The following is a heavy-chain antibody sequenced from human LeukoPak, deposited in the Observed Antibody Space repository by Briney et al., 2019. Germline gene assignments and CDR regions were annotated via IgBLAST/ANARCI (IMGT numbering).Heavy chain of an antibody. D-gene: IGHD6-13*01. CDR3: ARYASAWYAVDY. Sequence: PGGSLRLSCAASGFTFSSYEMNWGRQAPGKGLEWVSYISTSGSTIYYADSVKGRSTVSRDNAKNSLYLQMNSLRADDTAVYYCARYASAWYAVDYWGQGTLVTVSS. V-gene: IGHV3-48*03. CDR1: GFTFSSYE. J-gene: IGHJ4*02. CDR2: ISTSGSTI.